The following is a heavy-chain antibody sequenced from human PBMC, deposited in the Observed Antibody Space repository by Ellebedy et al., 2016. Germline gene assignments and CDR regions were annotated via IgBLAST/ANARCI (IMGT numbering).Heavy chain of an antibody. J-gene: IGHJ4*02. CDR1: GFSFSNYF. Sequence: GESLKISXATSGFSFSNYFMTWIRWAPGKGLEWVSSITSSGNYIYYADSVKGRFTISRDNAKNSLSLQMNSLRAEDTAVYYCATSDSSGYPPGSYWGQGTLVTVSS. D-gene: IGHD3-22*01. V-gene: IGHV3-21*01. CDR3: ATSDSSGYPPGSY. CDR2: ITSSGNYI.